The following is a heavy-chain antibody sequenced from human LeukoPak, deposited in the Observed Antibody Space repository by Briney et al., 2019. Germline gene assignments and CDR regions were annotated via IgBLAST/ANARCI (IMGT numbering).Heavy chain of an antibody. CDR1: GYTLTELS. Sequence: ASVKVSCKVSGYTLTELSIHWVRQAPGKGLEWMGGFDPEDGETIYAQKFHGRVTMTEDTSTDTAYMELSSLRSEDTAVYYCATQEVGSTQPGGVDYWGQGTLVAVSS. CDR3: ATQEVGSTQPGGVDY. V-gene: IGHV1-24*01. CDR2: FDPEDGET. D-gene: IGHD3-16*01. J-gene: IGHJ4*02.